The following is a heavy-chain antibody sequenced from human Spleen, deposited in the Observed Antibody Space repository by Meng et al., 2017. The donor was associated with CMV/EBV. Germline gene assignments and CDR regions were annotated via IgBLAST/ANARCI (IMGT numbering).Heavy chain of an antibody. CDR3: ASTDFWSGSHPDFPH. J-gene: IGHJ4*02. CDR1: GFTFGYYA. D-gene: IGHD3-3*01. CDR2: TLFDGNNK. Sequence: GGSLRLSCAGSGFTFGYYAMHWVRQAPGKGLEWVAGTLFDGNNKYYADSVRGRFTISRDNSKNTLYLQIDILRAADTAVYYCASTDFWSGSHPDFPHWGQGALVTVSS. V-gene: IGHV3-30-3*01.